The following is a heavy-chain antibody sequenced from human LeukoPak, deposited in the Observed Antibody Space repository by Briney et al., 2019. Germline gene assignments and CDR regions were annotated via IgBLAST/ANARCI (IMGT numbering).Heavy chain of an antibody. Sequence: GGSLRLSCAASGFTFDDYGMSWGRQAPGKGLEGVSGINWNGGSTGYADAVKGRFTISRDNAKNSLYLQMNSQRAEDTALYYCARPYSSSYYYYMDVWGKGTTVTVSS. D-gene: IGHD6-13*01. J-gene: IGHJ6*03. CDR1: GFTFDDYG. CDR2: INWNGGST. CDR3: ARPYSSSYYYYMDV. V-gene: IGHV3-20*04.